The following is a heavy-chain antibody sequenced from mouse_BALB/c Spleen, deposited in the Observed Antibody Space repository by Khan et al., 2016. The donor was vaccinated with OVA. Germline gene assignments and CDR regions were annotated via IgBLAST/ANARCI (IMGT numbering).Heavy chain of an antibody. CDR3: TRGGGGNRFAY. CDR1: GYTFTDFT. CDR2: ISTYYGDV. J-gene: IGHJ3*01. V-gene: IGHV1S137*01. Sequence: QVQLKQSGAELVRPGVSVKISCKGSGYTFTDFTMHWVKQSHAKSLEWIGVISTYYGDVTYNQKFKGKATMTVDKSSSTAYMELARLTSEDSAIXLCTRGGGGNRFAYWGQGTLVTVSA.